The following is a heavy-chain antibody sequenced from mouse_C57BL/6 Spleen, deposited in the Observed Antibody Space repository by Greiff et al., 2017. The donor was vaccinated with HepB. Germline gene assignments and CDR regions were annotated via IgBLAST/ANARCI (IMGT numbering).Heavy chain of an antibody. CDR2: ISNGGGST. CDR1: GFTFSDYY. D-gene: IGHD2-4*01. V-gene: IGHV5-12*01. J-gene: IGHJ4*01. CDR3: ARDGVYYDYPYYAMDY. Sequence: DVKLVESGGGLVQPGGSLKLSCAASGFTFSDYYMYWVRQTPEKRLEWVAYISNGGGSTYYPDTVKGRFTISRDNAKNHLYLQMSRLKSEDTAMYYCARDGVYYDYPYYAMDYWGQGTSVTVSS.